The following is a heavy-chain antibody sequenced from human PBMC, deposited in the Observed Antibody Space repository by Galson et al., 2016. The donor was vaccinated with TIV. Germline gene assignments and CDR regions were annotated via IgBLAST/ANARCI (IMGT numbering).Heavy chain of an antibody. V-gene: IGHV3-23*01. J-gene: IGHJ5*01. CDR1: GFTFSTYG. CDR3: AKGRSWDFGGWFDS. D-gene: IGHD3-16*01. CDR2: ITSSGHT. Sequence: SLRLSCAASGFTFSTYGMHWVRQAPGKGLEWVSIITSSGHTYYSDSVKGRFTISRDNSKNTMYLQMKSLRAEDTAVYYCAKGRSWDFGGWFDSWGQGTLVTVSS.